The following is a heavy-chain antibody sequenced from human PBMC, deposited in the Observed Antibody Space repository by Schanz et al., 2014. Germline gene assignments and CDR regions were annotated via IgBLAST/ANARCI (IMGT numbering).Heavy chain of an antibody. Sequence: QVHLVQSGSELKKPGASVKVSCKTSGYTFSDYGITWVRQAPGQGLEWMGIINLSGGSTNNAQKFQGRVTMTTDTSTGTAYMELRSLRSDDTAVYYCARDRRRYCSTASCLHDNWFDPWGQGTLVIVSS. D-gene: IGHD2-2*01. CDR3: ARDRRRYCSTASCLHDNWFDP. CDR1: GYTFSDYG. J-gene: IGHJ5*02. CDR2: INLSGGST. V-gene: IGHV1-46*01.